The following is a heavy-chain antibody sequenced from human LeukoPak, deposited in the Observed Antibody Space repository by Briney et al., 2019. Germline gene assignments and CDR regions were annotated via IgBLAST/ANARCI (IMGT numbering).Heavy chain of an antibody. D-gene: IGHD2-8*01. CDR2: ISGTGGAT. V-gene: IGHV3-23*01. J-gene: IGHJ5*01. Sequence: GGSLRLSCVASGFSFGNYAMSWVRQAPGKGLQWVSQISGTGGATWYAGFARDRFTISRDNSKKTLYLQMSGLRVEDTAMYYCVKDPRDTYGTNWFISWGQGTLLIVSS. CDR1: GFSFGNYA. CDR3: VKDPRDTYGTNWFIS.